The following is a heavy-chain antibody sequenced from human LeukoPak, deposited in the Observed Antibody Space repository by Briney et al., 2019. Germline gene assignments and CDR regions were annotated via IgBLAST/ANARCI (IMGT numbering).Heavy chain of an antibody. CDR2: ISSSSSYT. J-gene: IGHJ4*02. CDR3: ARAYGSGSHGY. CDR1: GFSFSDYY. V-gene: IGHV3-11*05. Sequence: SGGSLRLSCAASGFSFSDYYMSWMRQAPGKGLEWVSYISSSSSYTNYADSVKGRFTISRDNVKNSLYLQMDSLRDDDTAVYYCARAYGSGSHGYWGQGTLVTVSS. D-gene: IGHD3-10*01.